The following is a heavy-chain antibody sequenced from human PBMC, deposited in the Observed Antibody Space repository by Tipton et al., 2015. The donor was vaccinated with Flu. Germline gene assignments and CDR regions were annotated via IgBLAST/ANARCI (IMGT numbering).Heavy chain of an antibody. Sequence: TLSLTCTVSGGSISSGGFYWSWIRQPAGKTLEWLGRIYSNGNTNYNPSLISRVTISVDTTKNQFSLKLSSVTAADAAVYYCARGPPRVLVTATTYAMDVWGQGTTVTVSS. CDR3: ARGPPRVLVTATTYAMDV. CDR2: IYSNGNT. CDR1: GGSISSGGFY. J-gene: IGHJ6*02. D-gene: IGHD2-21*02. V-gene: IGHV4-61*02.